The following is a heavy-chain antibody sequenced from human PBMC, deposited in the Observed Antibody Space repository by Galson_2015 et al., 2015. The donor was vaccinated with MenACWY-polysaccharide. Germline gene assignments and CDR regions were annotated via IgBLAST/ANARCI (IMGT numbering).Heavy chain of an antibody. D-gene: IGHD6-25*01. CDR3: ANPGLSTGRSSDVDY. CDR2: ISGSGAST. Sequence: SLRLSCAASGFTFNSYTMSWVRHSPGNVLEWVSAISGSGASTYYADSVKGRFTISRDNSKSTLYLQMNSLGAEDTAVYYCANPGLSTGRSSDVDYWGQGTLVTVSS. J-gene: IGHJ4*02. V-gene: IGHV3-23*01. CDR1: GFTFNSYT.